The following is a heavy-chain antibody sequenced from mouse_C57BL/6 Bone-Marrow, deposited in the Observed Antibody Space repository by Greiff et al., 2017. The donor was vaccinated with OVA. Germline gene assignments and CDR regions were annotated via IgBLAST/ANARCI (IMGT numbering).Heavy chain of an antibody. CDR2: INPSSGYT. D-gene: IGHD1-1*02. CDR3: ASLPYGYFHY. J-gene: IGHJ2*01. CDR1: GYTFTSYW. Sequence: VKLVESGAELAKPGASVKLSCKASGYTFTSYWMHWVQQRPGQGLEWVGYINPSSGYTKYNQKFKDKARLTADKSYRTAYLQLSILTYEDSAVYYCASLPYGYFHYWGQGTTLTVSS. V-gene: IGHV1-7*01.